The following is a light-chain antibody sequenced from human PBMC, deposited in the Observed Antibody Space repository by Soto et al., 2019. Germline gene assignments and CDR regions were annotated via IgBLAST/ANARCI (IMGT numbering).Light chain of an antibody. V-gene: IGLV2-14*01. CDR2: DVS. Sequence: QSALTQPASVSGSHGQSITISCTGTSSDVGGYNYVSWYQQHPGKAPKLMIYDVSDRPSGVSNRFSGSKSGNTASLTISGLQAEDEADSYCSSYTSSSTRVFGTGTKLTVL. CDR3: SSYTSSSTRV. CDR1: SSDVGGYNY. J-gene: IGLJ1*01.